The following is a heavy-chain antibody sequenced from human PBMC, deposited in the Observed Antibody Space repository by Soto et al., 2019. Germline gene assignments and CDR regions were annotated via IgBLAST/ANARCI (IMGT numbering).Heavy chain of an antibody. Sequence: QVQLVESGGGVVQPGRSLRLSCAASGFTFSSYGMHWVRQAPGKGLEWVAVIWYDGSNKYYADSVKGRFTISRDNSKNTLYLQMNSLRAEDTAVYYCAKLSGGSGWYRNAFDIWGQGTMVTVSS. V-gene: IGHV3-33*06. CDR2: IWYDGSNK. D-gene: IGHD6-19*01. CDR1: GFTFSSYG. CDR3: AKLSGGSGWYRNAFDI. J-gene: IGHJ3*02.